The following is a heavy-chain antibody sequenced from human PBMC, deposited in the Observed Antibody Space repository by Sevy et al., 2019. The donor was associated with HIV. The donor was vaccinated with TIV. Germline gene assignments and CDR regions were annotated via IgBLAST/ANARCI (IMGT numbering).Heavy chain of an antibody. CDR2: VRNDGTAT. V-gene: IGHV3-74*01. CDR1: GFSFSSYW. CDR3: HAPSQGS. Sequence: GGSLRLSCAASGFSFSSYWMHWVRQAPGKGLVWVAYVRNDGTATTYADSVQGRFTISRDNAKNTLYLQMNSLRVEDTARSYCHAPSQGSWGQGTLVTVSS. J-gene: IGHJ4*02.